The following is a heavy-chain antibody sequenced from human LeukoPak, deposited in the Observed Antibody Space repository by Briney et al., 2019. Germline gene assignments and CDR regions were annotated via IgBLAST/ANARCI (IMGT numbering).Heavy chain of an antibody. CDR1: GFTVNSNY. V-gene: IGHV3-23*01. D-gene: IGHD6-13*01. CDR3: AKEIAAAGSY. Sequence: GGSLRLSCAASGFTVNSNYMSWVRQAPGEGLEWVSAISGSGGSTYYADSVKGRFTISRDNSKNTLYLQMNSLRAEDTAVYYCAKEIAAAGSYWGQGTLVTVSS. J-gene: IGHJ4*02. CDR2: ISGSGGST.